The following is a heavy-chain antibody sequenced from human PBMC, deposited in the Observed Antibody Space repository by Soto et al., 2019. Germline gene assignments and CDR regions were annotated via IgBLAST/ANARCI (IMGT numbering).Heavy chain of an antibody. V-gene: IGHV1-2*02. D-gene: IGHD3-3*01. CDR3: ATPTGITICGVIYYYGMDV. CDR2: INPNSGGT. Sequence: ASVKVSCKASGYTFTGYYRHGVRQAAGQGLEWMGWINPNSGGTNYAQKFQGRVTMTRDTSISTAYMEPSRLRSDDTAVDYCATPTGITICGVIYYYGMDVLGQGTPVTVSS. J-gene: IGHJ6*02. CDR1: GYTFTGYY.